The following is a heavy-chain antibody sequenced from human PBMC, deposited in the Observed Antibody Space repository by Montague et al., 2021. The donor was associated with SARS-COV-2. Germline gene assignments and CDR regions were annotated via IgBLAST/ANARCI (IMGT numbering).Heavy chain of an antibody. CDR2: IYSSGSA. CDR3: ARVFRGQRLAFDF. CDR1: GSSITSYY. V-gene: IGHV4-59*12. J-gene: IGHJ4*02. D-gene: IGHD6-25*01. Sequence: SETLSLTCTVSGSSITSYYWSWIRQAPGKGLQWIAYIYSSGSASYNPSLRSRVTMSVDESTNQFSLRLNSVTAADTVVYYCARVFRGQRLAFDFWGQGALVIVSS.